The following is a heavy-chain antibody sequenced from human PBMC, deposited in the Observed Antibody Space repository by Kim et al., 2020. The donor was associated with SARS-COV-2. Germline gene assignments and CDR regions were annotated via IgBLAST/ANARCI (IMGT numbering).Heavy chain of an antibody. CDR3: ARGPGLTIFGVVNTFDY. V-gene: IGHV4-34*01. D-gene: IGHD3-3*01. J-gene: IGHJ4*02. Sequence: KSRDTISVDTSKNQFSLKLSSVTAADTAVYYCARGPGLTIFGVVNTFDYWGQGTPVTVSS.